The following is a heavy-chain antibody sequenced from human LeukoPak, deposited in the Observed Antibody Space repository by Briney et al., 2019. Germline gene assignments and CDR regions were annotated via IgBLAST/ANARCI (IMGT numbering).Heavy chain of an antibody. CDR3: AKGSYYDSSGSFYFDY. D-gene: IGHD3-22*01. J-gene: IGHJ4*02. CDR2: ISGSGDNT. CDR1: GFTFSSYA. V-gene: IGHV3-23*01. Sequence: GGSLRLSCAASGFTFSSYAMSWVRQAPGKGLEWVSGISGSGDNTYYADSVKGRFTISGDNSKNTLYVQVNSLGTEDTAAYYCAKGSYYDSSGSFYFDYWGQGTLVTVSS.